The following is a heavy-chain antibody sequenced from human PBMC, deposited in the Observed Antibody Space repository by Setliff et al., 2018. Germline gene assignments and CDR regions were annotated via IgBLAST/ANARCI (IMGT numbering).Heavy chain of an antibody. CDR1: GGIFNSFS. V-gene: IGHV1-69*06. CDR2: IIPLFETT. Sequence: SVKVSCKASGGIFNSFSITWVRQAPGQGLEWMGRIIPLFETTNYVEKFQGRVTITAYKSTSTAYMELSRLTSEDTAVYYCALEYSNSSPTVYYYMDVWGKGTTVTVSS. J-gene: IGHJ6*03. CDR3: ALEYSNSSPTVYYYMDV. D-gene: IGHD6-6*01.